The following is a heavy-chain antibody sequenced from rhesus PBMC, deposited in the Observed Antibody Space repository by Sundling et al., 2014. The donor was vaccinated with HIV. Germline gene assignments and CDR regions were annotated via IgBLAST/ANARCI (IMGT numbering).Heavy chain of an antibody. D-gene: IGHD1-44*01. CDR1: GGSISDNFH. J-gene: IGHJ4*01. CDR2: IYGGSGSS. CDR3: ARALSPSEDYISDFDY. V-gene: IGHV4S9*01. Sequence: QVQLQESGPGLVKPSETLSLTCAVSGGSISDNFHWNWIRQPPGKGLEWIGNIYGGSGSSYYNPSLKSRVTISQDTSKNQFSLKLTSVTAADTAVYYCARALSPSEDYISDFDYWGQGVLVTVSS.